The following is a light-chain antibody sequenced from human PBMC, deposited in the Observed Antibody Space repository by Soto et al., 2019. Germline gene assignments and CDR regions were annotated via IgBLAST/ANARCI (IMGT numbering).Light chain of an antibody. CDR2: DAS. J-gene: IGKJ1*01. CDR3: QQYSSFSRT. CDR1: QTIITW. Sequence: DIRMDQGASPLTATVGDRVTITCRASQTIITWLAWYQQKPGKAPELLIYDASTLESGVPSRFSGSGSGTEFSLTISSLQPDDFATFYCQQYSSFSRTFGHGTKVDI. V-gene: IGKV1-5*01.